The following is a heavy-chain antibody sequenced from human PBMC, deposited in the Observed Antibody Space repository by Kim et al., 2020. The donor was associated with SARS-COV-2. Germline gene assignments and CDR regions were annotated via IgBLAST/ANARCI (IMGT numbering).Heavy chain of an antibody. V-gene: IGHV4-34*01. Sequence: SETLSLTCAVYGGSFSGYYWSWIRQPPGKGLEWIGEINHSGSTNYNPSLKSRVTISVDTSKNQFSLKLSSVTAADTAVYYCALGGAYSSSLVDGMDVWGQGTTVTVSS. CDR2: INHSGST. CDR1: GGSFSGYY. D-gene: IGHD6-13*01. CDR3: ALGGAYSSSLVDGMDV. J-gene: IGHJ6*02.